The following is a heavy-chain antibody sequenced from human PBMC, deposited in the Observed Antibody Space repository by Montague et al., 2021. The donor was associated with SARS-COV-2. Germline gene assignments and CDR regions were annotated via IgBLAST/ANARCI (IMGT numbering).Heavy chain of an antibody. V-gene: IGHV4-59*08. CDR1: GGSISRYY. CDR3: ARHGRFSVIVNTPRGAFDI. CDR2: IYFSGST. J-gene: IGHJ3*02. Sequence: SETLSLTCTVSGGSISRYYWSWIRQPPGKGLEWIGCIYFSGSTNYNPSLKSRVTISVDTSKNQFSLKLSSVTAADTAVYYCARHGRFSVIVNTPRGAFDIWGQGTMVTVSS. D-gene: IGHD3-22*01.